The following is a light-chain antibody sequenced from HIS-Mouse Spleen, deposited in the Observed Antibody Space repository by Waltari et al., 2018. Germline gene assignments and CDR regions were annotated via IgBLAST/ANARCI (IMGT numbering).Light chain of an antibody. CDR1: ALPKQY. V-gene: IGLV3-25*03. CDR3: QSADSSGTYQDVV. Sequence: SYALTQPPSVSVSPGQTARITCAGEALPKQYSYWYPQKPGQAPVLVIYKDSERPSGIPERFSGSSSGTTVTLTISGVQAEDEADYYCQSADSSGTYQDVVFGGGTKLTVL. CDR2: KDS. J-gene: IGLJ2*01.